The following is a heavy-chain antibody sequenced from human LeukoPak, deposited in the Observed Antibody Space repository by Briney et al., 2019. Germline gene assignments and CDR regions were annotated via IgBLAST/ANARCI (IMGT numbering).Heavy chain of an antibody. J-gene: IGHJ6*03. D-gene: IGHD3-10*01. CDR1: GYTFTSYG. Sequence: ASVKVSCKASGYTFTSYGISWVRQAPGQGLEWMGGIIPIFGTANYAQKFQGRVTITADESTSTAYMELSSLRSADTAVYYCARSNTMVRGVKRYYYYYMDVWGKGTTVTISS. CDR3: ARSNTMVRGVKRYYYYYMDV. V-gene: IGHV1-69*13. CDR2: IIPIFGTA.